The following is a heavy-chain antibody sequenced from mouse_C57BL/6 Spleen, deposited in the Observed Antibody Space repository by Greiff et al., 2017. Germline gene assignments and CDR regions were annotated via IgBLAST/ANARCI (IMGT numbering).Heavy chain of an antibody. D-gene: IGHD2-4*01. CDR2: ISSGGSYT. V-gene: IGHV5-6*01. J-gene: IGHJ3*01. Sequence: EVQVVESGGDLVKPGGSLKLSCAASGFTFSSYGMSWVRQTPDKGLAWVATISSGGSYTYYPDSVKGRITISRDNDKNTLYLQMSSLKSEDTAMYFCARQGLGGAWFAYWGQGTLVTVSA. CDR3: ARQGLGGAWFAY. CDR1: GFTFSSYG.